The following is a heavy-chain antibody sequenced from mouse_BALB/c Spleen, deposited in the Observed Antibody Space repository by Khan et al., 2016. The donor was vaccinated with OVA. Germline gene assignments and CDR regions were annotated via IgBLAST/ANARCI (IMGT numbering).Heavy chain of an antibody. V-gene: IGHV1-4*01. CDR2: ITPSSGYT. D-gene: IGHD3-1*01. CDR1: GYTFTSYT. J-gene: IGHJ2*01. CDR3: ARKSTRASY. Sequence: VQLQQSGAELVKPGASVKMSCKASGYTFTSYTMHWVKQRPGKGLEWIGYITPSSGYTKFNQKFKDKATLPADNSSRTAYMKLSSLTSKDSEVYDRARKSTRASYWGQGTTLTVSS.